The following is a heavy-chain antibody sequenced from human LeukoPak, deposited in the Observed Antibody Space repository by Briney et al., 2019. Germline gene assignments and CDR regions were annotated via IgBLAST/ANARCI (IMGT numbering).Heavy chain of an antibody. Sequence: GASVKVSCKASGYTFTSYYMHWVRQAPGQGLEWVGWINPNSGGTNYAQKFQGRVTMTRDTSISTAYMELSRLRSDDTAVYYCASTIFVDPRRIDYWGQGTLVTVSS. D-gene: IGHD3-3*01. J-gene: IGHJ4*02. CDR3: ASTIFVDPRRIDY. CDR2: INPNSGGT. CDR1: GYTFTSYY. V-gene: IGHV1-2*02.